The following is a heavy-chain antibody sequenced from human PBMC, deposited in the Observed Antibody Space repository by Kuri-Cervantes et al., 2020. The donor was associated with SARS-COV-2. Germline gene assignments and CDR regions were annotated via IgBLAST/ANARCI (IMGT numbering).Heavy chain of an antibody. CDR1: GGSFSGYY. J-gene: IGHJ4*02. D-gene: IGHD1-1*01. V-gene: IGHV4-34*01. Sequence: SQTLSLICAVYGGSFSGYYWSWIRQPPGKGLEWIGEINHSGSTNYNPSLKSRVTVSVDTSKNQFSLKLSSVTAADTAVYYCARKPSKLERQDFDYWGQGTLVTVSS. CDR2: INHSGST. CDR3: ARKPSKLERQDFDY.